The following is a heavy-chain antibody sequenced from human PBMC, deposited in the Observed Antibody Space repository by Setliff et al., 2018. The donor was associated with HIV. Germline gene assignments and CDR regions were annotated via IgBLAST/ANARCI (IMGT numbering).Heavy chain of an antibody. V-gene: IGHV1-2*06. CDR1: GYTFTGYY. CDR2: IDPNSGGT. J-gene: IGHJ4*02. Sequence: ASVKVSCKASGYTFTGYYIHWVRQAPGQGLEWMGRIDPNSGGTKYAQRFQGRVTMTRDTSVSTAYMESNSLRSDDTAVYYCARQLSNSLDYWGQGTLVTVSS. CDR3: ARQLSNSLDY. D-gene: IGHD7-27*01.